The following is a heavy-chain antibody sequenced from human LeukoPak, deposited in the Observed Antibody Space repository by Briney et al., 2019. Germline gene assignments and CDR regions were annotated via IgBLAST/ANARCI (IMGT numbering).Heavy chain of an antibody. J-gene: IGHJ4*02. CDR2: IIPIFGTA. V-gene: IGHV1-69*01. CDR1: GGTFSSYA. CDR3: ASFPRGSYSAPFDY. D-gene: IGHD1-26*01. Sequence: VASVKVSCKASGGTFSSYAISWVRQAPGQGLEWMGGIIPIFGTANYAQKFQGRVTITADESTSTAYMELSSLRSEDTAVYYCASFPRGSYSAPFDYWGQGTLVTVSS.